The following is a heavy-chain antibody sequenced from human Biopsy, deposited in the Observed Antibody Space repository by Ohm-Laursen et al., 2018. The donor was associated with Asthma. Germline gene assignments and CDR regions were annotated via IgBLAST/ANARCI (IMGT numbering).Heavy chain of an antibody. Sequence: GTLSLTWALNRGPFRGYVWAWIRQPPGEGLEWIGEIPQGGATTVNPSLKSRVTISMDPSKSQLYLSLRSLTAADTAVYYCASGPQWSGLDIWGQGTTVTVSS. CDR3: ASGPQWSGLDI. CDR1: RGPFRGYV. J-gene: IGHJ6*02. CDR2: IPQGGAT. D-gene: IGHD2-8*01. V-gene: IGHV4-34*01.